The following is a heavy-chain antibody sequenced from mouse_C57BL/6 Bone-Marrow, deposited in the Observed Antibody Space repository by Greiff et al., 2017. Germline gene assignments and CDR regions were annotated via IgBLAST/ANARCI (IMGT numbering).Heavy chain of an antibody. CDR2: ISYDGSN. J-gene: IGHJ4*01. Sequence: ESGPGLVKPSQSLSLTCSVTGYSITSGYYWNWIRQFPGNKLEWMGYISYDGSNNYNPSLKNRISITRDTSKNQFFLKLNSVTTEDTATYYCAVTVVADYYAMDYWGQGTSVTVSS. V-gene: IGHV3-6*01. CDR3: AVTVVADYYAMDY. CDR1: GYSITSGYY. D-gene: IGHD1-1*01.